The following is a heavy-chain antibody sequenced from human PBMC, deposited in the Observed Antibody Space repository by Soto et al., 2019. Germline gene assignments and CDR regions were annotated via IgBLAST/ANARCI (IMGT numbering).Heavy chain of an antibody. CDR3: AKDSSQARNYYYYGMDV. CDR1: GFTFSSYA. V-gene: IGHV3-23*01. D-gene: IGHD6-6*01. J-gene: IGHJ6*02. Sequence: GGSLRLSCAASGFTFSSYAMSWVRQAPGKGLEWVSAISGSGGSTYYADSVKGRFTISRDNSKNTLYLQMNSLRAEDTAVYYCAKDSSQARNYYYYGMDVWGQGTTVTVSS. CDR2: ISGSGGST.